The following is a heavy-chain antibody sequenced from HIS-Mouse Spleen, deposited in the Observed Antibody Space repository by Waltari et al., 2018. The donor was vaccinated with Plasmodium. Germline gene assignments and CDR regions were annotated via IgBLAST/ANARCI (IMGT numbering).Heavy chain of an antibody. Sequence: QVQLVQSGAEVKKPGASVKVSCKASGYTFTSYGISWVRQDPGQGLEWLGWSGAYNGNTNEAQNRQGRVTRTTDTSTSTAYMELRGLRADDTAVYYCARLLPWVHGHFDYWGQGTLVTVSS. CDR3: ARLLPWVHGHFDY. CDR2: SGAYNGNT. CDR1: GYTFTSYG. V-gene: IGHV1-18*01. D-gene: IGHD1-26*01. J-gene: IGHJ4*02.